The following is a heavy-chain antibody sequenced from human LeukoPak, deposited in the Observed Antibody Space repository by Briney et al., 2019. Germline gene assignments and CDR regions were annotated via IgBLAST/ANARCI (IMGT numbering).Heavy chain of an antibody. V-gene: IGHV3-21*01. CDR3: ARAKGSYLDY. CDR2: ISSSSSYI. J-gene: IGHJ4*02. D-gene: IGHD1-26*01. CDR1: GFTFSSYA. Sequence: GGSLRLSCAASGFTFSSYAMSWVRQAPGKGLEWVSSISSSSSYIYYADSVKGRFTISRDNAKNSLYLQMNSLRAEDTAVYYCARAKGSYLDYWGQGTLVTVSS.